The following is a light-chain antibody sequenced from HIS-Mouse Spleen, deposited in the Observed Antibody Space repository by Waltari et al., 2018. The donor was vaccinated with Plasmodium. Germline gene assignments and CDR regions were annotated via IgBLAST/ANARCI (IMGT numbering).Light chain of an antibody. CDR1: SSHVGGSNY. V-gene: IGLV2-8*01. CDR2: EVS. Sequence: QSALTQPPSAPGPPGQSVTISCPGTSSHVGGSNYVSWYQQHPGKAPKLMIYEVSKRPSGVPDRFSGSKSGNTASLTVSGLQAEDEADYYCISYAGSNNLVFGGGTKLTVL. CDR3: ISYAGSNNLV. J-gene: IGLJ2*01.